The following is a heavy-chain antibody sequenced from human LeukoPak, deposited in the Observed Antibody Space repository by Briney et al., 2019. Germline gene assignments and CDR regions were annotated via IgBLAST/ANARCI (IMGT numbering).Heavy chain of an antibody. CDR2: ISAYNGNT. J-gene: IGHJ6*02. Sequence: GASVKVSCKASGYTFTSYGVSWVRQAPGQGLEWMGWISAYNGNTNYAQKVQGRVTMTRDTSTSTAYMELGSLRSDDTAVYYCARGLPWGQNSLYGMHVWGQGTTVTVSS. V-gene: IGHV1-18*01. CDR3: ARGLPWGQNSLYGMHV. D-gene: IGHD7-27*01. CDR1: GYTFTSYG.